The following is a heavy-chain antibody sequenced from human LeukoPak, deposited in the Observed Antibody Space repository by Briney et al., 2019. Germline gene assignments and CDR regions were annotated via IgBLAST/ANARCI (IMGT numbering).Heavy chain of an antibody. CDR2: IIPIFGTA. D-gene: IGHD3-16*01. Sequence: SVKVSCKAFGGTFSSYAISWVRQAPGQGLEWMGGIIPIFGTANYAQKFQGRVTITADESTSTAYMELSSLRSEDTAVYYCAGLGDQDYYYGTDVWGQGTTVTVSS. CDR1: GGTFSSYA. CDR3: AGLGDQDYYYGTDV. J-gene: IGHJ6*02. V-gene: IGHV1-69*13.